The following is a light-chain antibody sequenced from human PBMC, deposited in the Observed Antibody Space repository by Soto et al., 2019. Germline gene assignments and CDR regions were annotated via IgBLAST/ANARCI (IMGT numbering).Light chain of an antibody. V-gene: IGLV2-14*01. CDR2: DVS. CDR3: SSYTSSSTFVV. CDR1: SSDVGGYNY. Sequence: QSVLTQPASVSGSPGQSITISCTGTSSDVGGYNYVSWYQQHPGKAPKLMIYDVSNRPSGVSNRFSGSKSGNTASLTISGLQDEDEADYYCSSYTSSSTFVVFGGGIKLTVL. J-gene: IGLJ2*01.